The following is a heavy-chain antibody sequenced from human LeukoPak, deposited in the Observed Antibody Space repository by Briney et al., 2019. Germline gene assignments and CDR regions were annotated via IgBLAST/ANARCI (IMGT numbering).Heavy chain of an antibody. CDR2: ISGDGGST. CDR1: GFTFDDYA. J-gene: IGHJ4*02. D-gene: IGHD3-22*01. V-gene: IGHV3-43*02. CDR3: AKDKENYYDSSCYYQFDY. Sequence: GGSLRLSCAASGFTFDDYAMHWVRQAPGKGLEWVSLISGDGGSTYYADSVKGRFTISRDNSKNSLYLQMNSLRTEDTALYYCAKDKENYYDSSCYYQFDYWGQGTLVTVSS.